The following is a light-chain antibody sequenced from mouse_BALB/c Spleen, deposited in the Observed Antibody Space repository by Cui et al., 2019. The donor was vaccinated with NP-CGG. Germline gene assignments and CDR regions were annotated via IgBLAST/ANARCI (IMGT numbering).Light chain of an antibody. CDR2: GTN. CDR3: ALWYSNHWV. J-gene: IGLJ1*01. V-gene: IGLV1*01. CDR1: TGAVTTPNY. Sequence: QAVVTQESALTTSPGETVTLTCRSSTGAVTTPNYANWVQEKPDHLFTGLIGGTNNRAPGVPARLSGFLIGDKAALTITGAQTEDEAIYFCALWYSNHWVFGGGTKLTVL.